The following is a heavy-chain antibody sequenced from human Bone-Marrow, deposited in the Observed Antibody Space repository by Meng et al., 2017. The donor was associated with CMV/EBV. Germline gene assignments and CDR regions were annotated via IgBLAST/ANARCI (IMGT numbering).Heavy chain of an antibody. CDR3: ASPSGAAADPYYYYYYGMDV. CDR1: VGTFSSYA. CDR2: IIPIFGTA. Sequence: SVKVSCKASVGTFSSYAISWVRQAPGQGLEWMGGIIPIFGTANYAQKFQGRVTLTTDESAITAYIELSSLRSEDTAVYDCASPSGAAADPYYYYYYGMDVWGQGTTVTVSS. D-gene: IGHD6-13*01. J-gene: IGHJ6*02. V-gene: IGHV1-69*05.